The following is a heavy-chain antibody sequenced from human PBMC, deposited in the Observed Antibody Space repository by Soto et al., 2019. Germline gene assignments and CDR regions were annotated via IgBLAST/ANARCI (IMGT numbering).Heavy chain of an antibody. Sequence: ELQLVQSGAEVKKPGESLKISCKGSGYNFANYWIGWVRQMPRKGLEWMGIIYPGNSDTRNSPSFQGQVTISADTSISKASLEWRRLKASDTAIYYCARDVYYDVLKKNYWGQGTLVTVSS. CDR2: IYPGNSDT. V-gene: IGHV5-51*01. CDR3: ARDVYYDVLKKNY. CDR1: GYNFANYW. D-gene: IGHD3-9*01. J-gene: IGHJ4*02.